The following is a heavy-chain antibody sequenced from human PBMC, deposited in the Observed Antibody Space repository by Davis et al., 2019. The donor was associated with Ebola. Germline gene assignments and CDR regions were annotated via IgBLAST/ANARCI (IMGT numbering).Heavy chain of an antibody. D-gene: IGHD2-21*02. CDR1: GFTFSSYA. Sequence: PGGSLRLSCAASGFTFSSYAMHWVRQAPGKGLEWVAVISYDGSNKYYADSVKGRFTISRDNSKNTLYLQMNSLRAEDTAVYYCARATDPRDWGQGTLVTVSS. CDR2: ISYDGSNK. CDR3: ARATDPRD. V-gene: IGHV3-30*04. J-gene: IGHJ4*02.